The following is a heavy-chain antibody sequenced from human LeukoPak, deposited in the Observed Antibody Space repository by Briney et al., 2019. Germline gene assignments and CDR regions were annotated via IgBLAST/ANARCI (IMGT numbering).Heavy chain of an antibody. V-gene: IGHV3-30*02. CDR3: ARWFFKQKGLDY. CDR2: IRYDGSNK. D-gene: IGHD3-10*01. CDR1: GFTFSSYG. J-gene: IGHJ4*02. Sequence: GGSLRLSCAASGFTFSSYGMHWVRQAPGKGLEWVAFIRYDGSNKYYADSVKGRFTIPRDNSKNTVYLHMNSLRAEDTAVYYCARWFFKQKGLDYWGQGTLVTVSS.